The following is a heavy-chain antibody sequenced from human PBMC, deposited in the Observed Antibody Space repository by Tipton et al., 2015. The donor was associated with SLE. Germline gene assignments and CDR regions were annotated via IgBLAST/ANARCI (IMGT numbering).Heavy chain of an antibody. D-gene: IGHD3-3*01. V-gene: IGHV4-34*01. J-gene: IGHJ6*03. CDR1: GGSFSGYY. CDR2: INHSGST. CDR3: ARVRPPLSIFGVVKGTDYYYMDV. Sequence: TLSLTCVVYGGSFSGYYWSWIRQPPGKGLEWIGEINHSGSTNYNPSLKSRVTISVDTSKNQFSLKLSSVTAADTAVYYCARVRPPLSIFGVVKGTDYYYMDVWGKGPTVTVPS.